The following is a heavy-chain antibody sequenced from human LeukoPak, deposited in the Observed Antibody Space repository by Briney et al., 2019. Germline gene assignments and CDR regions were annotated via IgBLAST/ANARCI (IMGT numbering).Heavy chain of an antibody. CDR2: IYHTGST. V-gene: IGHV4-30-4*08. D-gene: IGHD3-22*01. J-gene: IGHJ3*01. CDR1: GGSISSGDYY. CDR3: ATNLDDDISGYLDGFDL. Sequence: SETLSLTCTVSGGSISSGDYYWNWIRQPPGKGLEWIGYIYHTGSTYYNPSLKSRITISINASKNQFSLRMSPLTAADTAVYYCATNLDDDISGYLDGFDLWGQGTMVTVSS.